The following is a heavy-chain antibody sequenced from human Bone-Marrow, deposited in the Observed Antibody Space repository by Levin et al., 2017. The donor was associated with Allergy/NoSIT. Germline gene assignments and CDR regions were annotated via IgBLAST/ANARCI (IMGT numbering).Heavy chain of an antibody. V-gene: IGHV1-2*02. CDR2: IDPKTGFT. Sequence: GASVKVSCKPSGYTFTDYFLHWVRQAPGHGLEWVGWIDPKTGFTNYAQKFQGRVTLTCDTSISTANMEFSGLGSDDTAVFYCARESGTAYNEIDYWGQGTLVTVSS. CDR3: ARESGTAYNEIDY. D-gene: IGHD3-10*01. J-gene: IGHJ4*02. CDR1: GYTFTDYF.